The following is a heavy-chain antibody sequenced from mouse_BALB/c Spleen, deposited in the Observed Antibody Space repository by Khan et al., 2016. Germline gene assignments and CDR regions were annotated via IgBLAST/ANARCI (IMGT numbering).Heavy chain of an antibody. CDR1: GDSITSGY. CDR3: ASYDGSSYVRGMDY. J-gene: IGHJ4*01. D-gene: IGHD1-1*01. CDR2: ISYSGGT. V-gene: IGHV3-8*02. Sequence: VQLKQSGPSLVKPSQTLSLTCSVTGDSITSGYWNWIRKFPGNKLEYMGYISYSGGTYNNPSLKSRISITRDTSKHQYYLQLNSVTTEDTGTYYCASYDGSSYVRGMDYWGQGLSVTVSS.